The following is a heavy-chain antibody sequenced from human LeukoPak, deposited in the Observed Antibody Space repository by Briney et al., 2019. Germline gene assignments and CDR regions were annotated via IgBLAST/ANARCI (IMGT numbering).Heavy chain of an antibody. Sequence: GGSLRLSCAASGFTFSSYAMSWVRQAPGKGLEWVSDISGSGGTTYYADSVKGRFTISRDNSKNTLYLQMNSLRAEDTAVYYCAKADWYGGGDFDYWGQGTLVTVSS. V-gene: IGHV3-23*01. CDR3: AKADWYGGGDFDY. J-gene: IGHJ4*02. CDR2: ISGSGGTT. D-gene: IGHD3/OR15-3a*01. CDR1: GFTFSSYA.